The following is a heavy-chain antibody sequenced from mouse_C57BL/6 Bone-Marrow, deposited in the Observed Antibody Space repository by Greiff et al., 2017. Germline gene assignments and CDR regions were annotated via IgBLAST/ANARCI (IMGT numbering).Heavy chain of an antibody. CDR3: ARSRYSNYDLARDY. V-gene: IGHV1-55*01. CDR2: IYPGSGST. CDR1: GYTFTSYW. Sequence: QVQLQQPGAELVKPGASVKMSCKASGYTFTSYWITWVKQRPGQGLEWIGDIYPGSGSTNYNEKFKSKATLTVDTSSSTAYMQLSSLTSEDSAVYYCARSRYSNYDLARDYWGQGTSVTVSS. D-gene: IGHD2-5*01. J-gene: IGHJ4*01.